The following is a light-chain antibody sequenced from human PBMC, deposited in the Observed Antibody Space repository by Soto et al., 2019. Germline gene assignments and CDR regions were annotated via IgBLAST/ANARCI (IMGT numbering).Light chain of an antibody. CDR3: QQSFTTPT. J-gene: IGKJ4*01. V-gene: IGKV1-39*01. CDR1: QTISRA. CDR2: AAS. Sequence: DIQMTQSTSSLSSSVGDRVTITCRASQTISRALNWYQQKPGKTPKLLINAASYLQTGVTSRFSGSGSGSDFVLTSSSLQAEDFATYYCQQSFTTPTFGGGTKVEIK.